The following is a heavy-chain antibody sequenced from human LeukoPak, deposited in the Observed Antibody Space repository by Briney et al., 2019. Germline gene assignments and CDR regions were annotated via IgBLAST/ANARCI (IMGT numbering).Heavy chain of an antibody. D-gene: IGHD3-22*01. CDR1: GGSISSGGYS. J-gene: IGHJ4*02. Sequence: SQTLSLTCTVSGGSISSGGYSWSWIRQHPGKGLEWIGYIYYSGSTYYNPSLKSRVTISVDTSKNQFSLKLSSVTAADTAVYYCVRGPSSGYYYDYWGRGTLVTVSS. V-gene: IGHV4-31*03. CDR2: IYYSGST. CDR3: VRGPSSGYYYDY.